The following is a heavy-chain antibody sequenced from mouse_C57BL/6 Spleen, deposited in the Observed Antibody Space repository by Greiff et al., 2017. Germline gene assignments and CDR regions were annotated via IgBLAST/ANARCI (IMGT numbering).Heavy chain of an antibody. D-gene: IGHD1-1*01. CDR1: GYSFTDYY. CDR2: INPNYGTP. CDR3: ARPYYYGSSSYAMDY. J-gene: IGHJ4*01. Sequence: EVQLQQSGPELVQPGASVKISCKASGYSFTDYYMNWVKQSTGKSLEWIGVINPNYGTPSSNQKFKGKATLTVDQTSSTAYMQLNSLTSEDSAVYYCARPYYYGSSSYAMDYWGQGTSVTVSS. V-gene: IGHV1-39*01.